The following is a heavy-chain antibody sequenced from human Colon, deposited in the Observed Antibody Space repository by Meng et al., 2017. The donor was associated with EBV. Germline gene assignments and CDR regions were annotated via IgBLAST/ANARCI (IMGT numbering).Heavy chain of an antibody. V-gene: IGHV7-4-1*02. J-gene: IGHJ4*02. CDR3: GTLKYTSGFYGPAY. D-gene: IGHD6-19*01. Sequence: QLQRVQSGAELKKPGASVKVSCKASGYTFTRYPMNWVRQAPGQGLEWVGWISTNTGNPTYAQGFTGRFVFSVDTSVSTAYLQISSLKAEDTAVYYCGTLKYTSGFYGPAYWGQGALVTVSS. CDR2: ISTNTGNP. CDR1: GYTFTRYP.